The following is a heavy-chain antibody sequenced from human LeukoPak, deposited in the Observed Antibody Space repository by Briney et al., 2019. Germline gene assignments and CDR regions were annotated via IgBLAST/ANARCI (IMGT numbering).Heavy chain of an antibody. Sequence: SVKVSCKASGGTFSSYAISWVRQAPGQGLEWMGGIIPIFGTANYAQKFQGRVTITADESTSTAYMELRSLRSDDTAVYYCARGPDLGYCSGGSCYSIYYYYGMDVWGQGTTVTVSS. D-gene: IGHD2-15*01. CDR2: IIPIFGTA. V-gene: IGHV1-69*13. CDR1: GGTFSSYA. CDR3: ARGPDLGYCSGGSCYSIYYYYGMDV. J-gene: IGHJ6*02.